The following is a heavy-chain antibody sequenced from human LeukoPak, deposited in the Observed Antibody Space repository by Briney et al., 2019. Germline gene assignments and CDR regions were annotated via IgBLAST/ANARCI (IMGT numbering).Heavy chain of an antibody. Sequence: PGGSLRLSCAVSEFTFDDYVIHWVRHGPGKGLEWVAAMSWTSGSIAYADSVKGRFNIFRDNAQSSLYLQMNSLRAEDTAFYYCARSSGSYDGYYGVEVWGQGTTVSVSS. J-gene: IGHJ6*02. CDR1: EFTFDDYV. V-gene: IGHV3-9*01. CDR2: MSWTSGSI. D-gene: IGHD6-19*01. CDR3: ARSSGSYDGYYGVEV.